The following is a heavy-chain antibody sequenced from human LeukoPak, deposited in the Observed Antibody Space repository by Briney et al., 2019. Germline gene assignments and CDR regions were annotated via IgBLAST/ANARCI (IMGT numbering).Heavy chain of an antibody. CDR2: IYYSGST. J-gene: IGHJ6*02. CDR1: GGSISSHY. V-gene: IGHV4-59*11. Sequence: SETLSLTCTVSGGSISSHYWSWIRQPPGKGLEWIGYIYYSGSTNYSPSLKSRVTISVNTSKNQFSLKLSSVTAADTAVYYCASFGRNGMDVWGQGTTVTVSS. D-gene: IGHD3/OR15-3a*01. CDR3: ASFGRNGMDV.